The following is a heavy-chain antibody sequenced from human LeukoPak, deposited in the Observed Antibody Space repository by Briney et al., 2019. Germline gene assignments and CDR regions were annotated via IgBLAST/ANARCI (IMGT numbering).Heavy chain of an antibody. CDR1: GXTFSSYN. Sequence: GGSLRLSCAASGXTFSSYNMNWVRQAPGKGLEWVSSISYSSTYVYYADSVKGRFTISRDNAKNSLYLQMNSLRAEDTAVYYCAQGTYSDYYYYYGVDVWGLGTTVTVSS. CDR3: AQGTYSDYYYYYGVDV. D-gene: IGHD4-11*01. J-gene: IGHJ6*02. CDR2: ISYSSTYV. V-gene: IGHV3-21*01.